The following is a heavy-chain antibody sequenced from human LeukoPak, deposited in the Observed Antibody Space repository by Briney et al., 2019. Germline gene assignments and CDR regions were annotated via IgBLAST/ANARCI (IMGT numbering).Heavy chain of an antibody. Sequence: GGSLRLSCVASGFTFSSYAMHWVRQAPGKGLEWVAVISYDGSNKYYADSVKGRFTISRDNSKNTLYLQMNSLRAEDTAVYYCARGPHIAVAGKEIDYWGQGTLVTVSS. CDR3: ARGPHIAVAGKEIDY. D-gene: IGHD6-19*01. J-gene: IGHJ4*02. CDR2: ISYDGSNK. V-gene: IGHV3-30-3*01. CDR1: GFTFSSYA.